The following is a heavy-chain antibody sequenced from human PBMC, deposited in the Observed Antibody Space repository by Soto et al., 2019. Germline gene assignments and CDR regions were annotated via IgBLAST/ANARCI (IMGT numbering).Heavy chain of an antibody. V-gene: IGHV3-53*01. CDR2: IYSGGST. Sequence: GGSLRLSCAASGFTVSRNYMSWVRQAPGKGLEWVSVIYSGGSTYYADSVKGRFTISRDNSKNTLYLQMNSLRAEDTAVYYCAGPPSMYDSSGYYYGHWGQGTLVTVSS. CDR1: GFTVSRNY. J-gene: IGHJ4*02. CDR3: AGPPSMYDSSGYYYGH. D-gene: IGHD3-22*01.